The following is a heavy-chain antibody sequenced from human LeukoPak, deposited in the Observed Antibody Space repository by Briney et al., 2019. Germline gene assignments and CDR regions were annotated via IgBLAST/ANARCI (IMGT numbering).Heavy chain of an antibody. Sequence: PSETLSLTCTVSGGSISSSSYYWGWIRQPPGKGLEWIGSIYYSGSTNYNPSLKSRVTISVDTSKNQFSLKLSSVTAADTAVYYCARIPTQDSAWDYYGMDVWGQGTTVTVSS. CDR1: GGSISSSSYY. J-gene: IGHJ6*02. CDR3: ARIPTQDSAWDYYGMDV. D-gene: IGHD2-15*01. CDR2: IYYSGST. V-gene: IGHV4-39*07.